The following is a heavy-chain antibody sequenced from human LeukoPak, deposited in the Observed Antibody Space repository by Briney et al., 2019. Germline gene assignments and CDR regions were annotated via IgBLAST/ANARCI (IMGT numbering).Heavy chain of an antibody. CDR1: GGSISSGSYY. Sequence: TLSLTCTVSGGSISSGSYYWSWIRQPAGKGLEWIGRIYTSGSTNYNPSLKSRVTISVDTSKNQFSLKLSSVTAADTAVYYCARDKSQGGWPHRDAFDIWGQGTMVTVSS. J-gene: IGHJ3*02. CDR2: IYTSGST. D-gene: IGHD6-19*01. V-gene: IGHV4-61*02. CDR3: ARDKSQGGWPHRDAFDI.